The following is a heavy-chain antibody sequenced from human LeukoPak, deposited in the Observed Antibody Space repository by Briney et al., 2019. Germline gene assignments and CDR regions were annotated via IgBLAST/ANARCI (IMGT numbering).Heavy chain of an antibody. J-gene: IGHJ5*02. D-gene: IGHD3-16*01. CDR2: IYYSGST. CDR3: AKVLRGTGNWFDP. V-gene: IGHV4-31*03. Sequence: TSETLSLTCTVSGGSISSGGYYWRWIRQYPGKGLEWIGSIYYSGSTYYNPSLKSRLSISVDTSNNQFSLNLSSVTAADTAVYYCAKVLRGTGNWFDPWGQGTLVTVSS. CDR1: GGSISSGGYY.